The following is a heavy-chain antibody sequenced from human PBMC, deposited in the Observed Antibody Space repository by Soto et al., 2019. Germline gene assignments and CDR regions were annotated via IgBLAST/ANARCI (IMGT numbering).Heavy chain of an antibody. CDR2: ISAYNGNT. CDR3: AGYSSSSGFYYGMDA. V-gene: IGHV1-18*01. D-gene: IGHD6-6*01. CDR1: GYTFTSYG. Sequence: ASVKVSCKASGYTFTSYGISWVRQAPGQGLEWMGWISAYNGNTNYAQKLQGRVTMTTDTSTSTAYMELRSLRSDDTAVYYCAGYSSSSGFYYGMDAWGQGTTVTVSS. J-gene: IGHJ6*02.